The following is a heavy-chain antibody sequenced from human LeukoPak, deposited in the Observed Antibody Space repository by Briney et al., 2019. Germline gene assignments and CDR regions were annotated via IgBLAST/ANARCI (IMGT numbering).Heavy chain of an antibody. CDR2: IYYSGST. CDR1: GGSISSYY. V-gene: IGHV4-59*01. CDR3: ARGSGSPDY. D-gene: IGHD1-26*01. Sequence: KPSETLSLTCTVSGGSISSYYWSCIRQPPGKGLEWIGYIYYSGSTNYNPSLKSRVTISVDTSKNQLSLKLSSVTAADTAVYYCARGSGSPDYWGQGTLVTVPS. J-gene: IGHJ4*02.